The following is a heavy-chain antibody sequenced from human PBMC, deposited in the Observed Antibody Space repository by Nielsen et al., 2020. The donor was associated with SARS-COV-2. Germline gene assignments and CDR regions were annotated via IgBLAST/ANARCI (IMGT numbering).Heavy chain of an antibody. D-gene: IGHD1-26*01. CDR2: IWYDGSNK. Sequence: GESLRISCAASGFTFSSYGMHWVRQAPGKGLEWVAVIWYDGSNKYYADSVKGRFTISRDNSKNTLYLQMNSLRAEDTAVYYCAREGTVGAGGFDYWGQGTLVTVSS. V-gene: IGHV3-33*01. J-gene: IGHJ4*02. CDR1: GFTFSSYG. CDR3: AREGTVGAGGFDY.